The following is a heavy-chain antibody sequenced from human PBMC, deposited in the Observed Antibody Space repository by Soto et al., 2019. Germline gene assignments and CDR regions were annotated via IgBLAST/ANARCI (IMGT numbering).Heavy chain of an antibody. Sequence: PGGSLRLSCSASGFIFRSYAMHWVRQPPGKGLEYVSTIHSNGGRTYYADSVKGRFTISRDNSKNTLFLQMSSLRADDTAVYYCLKGPYSSSTHYFDYWGQG. CDR3: LKGPYSSSTHYFDY. V-gene: IGHV3-64D*06. J-gene: IGHJ4*02. CDR2: IHSNGGRT. D-gene: IGHD6-6*01. CDR1: GFIFRSYA.